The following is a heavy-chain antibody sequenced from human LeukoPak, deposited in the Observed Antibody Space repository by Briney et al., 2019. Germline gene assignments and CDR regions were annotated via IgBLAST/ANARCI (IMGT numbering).Heavy chain of an antibody. CDR2: LYHSDGA. CDR1: GYSISNGYY. Sequence: SETLSLTCAVSGYSISNGYYWVWIRQPPGRGLEWIGSLYHSDGAYYNTSLRSRVSMSVDTSKNQFSLTLSFVTAADTAVYYCARQHDSYYYYYIDVRGSGTTVTVSS. V-gene: IGHV4-38-2*01. CDR3: ARQHDSYYYYYIDV. J-gene: IGHJ6*03.